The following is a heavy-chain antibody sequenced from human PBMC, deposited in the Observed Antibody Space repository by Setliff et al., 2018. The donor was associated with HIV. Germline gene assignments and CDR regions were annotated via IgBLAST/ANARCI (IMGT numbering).Heavy chain of an antibody. Sequence: PSETLSLTCTVSGTSINSHYWSWIRQTPGKGLQWIGLIYYTGIPTYNPSLEGRITMSVDRSKNQFSLRLTSVTAADTAMYYCARVSRLHPVDPWGEGTLVTVSS. V-gene: IGHV4-59*11. CDR2: IYYTGIP. J-gene: IGHJ5*02. CDR1: GTSINSHY. CDR3: ARVSRLHPVDP. D-gene: IGHD2-15*01.